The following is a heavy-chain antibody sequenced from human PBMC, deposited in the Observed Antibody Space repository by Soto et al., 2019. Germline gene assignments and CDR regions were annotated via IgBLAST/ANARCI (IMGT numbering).Heavy chain of an antibody. CDR1: GCSISSYY. V-gene: IGHV4-59*01. CDR2: IYYSGST. CDR3: ASQSWSNWFDP. D-gene: IGHD3-16*02. Sequence: PSETLSLTCPVSGCSISSYYWSWIRQPPGKGLEWIGYIYYSGSTNYNPSLKSRVTISVDTSKNQFSLKLSSVTAADTAVYYCASQSWSNWFDPWGQGTLVTVSS. J-gene: IGHJ5*02.